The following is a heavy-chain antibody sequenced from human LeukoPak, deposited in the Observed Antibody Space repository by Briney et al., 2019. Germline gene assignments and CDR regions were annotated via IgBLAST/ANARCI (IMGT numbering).Heavy chain of an antibody. CDR1: GGTFSSYA. CDR3: ARDKSGSYHSIDY. J-gene: IGHJ4*02. CDR2: IIPIFDTT. Sequence: SVKVSCKAFGGTFSSYAINWVRQTPGQGLEWMGGIIPIFDTTNYAQKFQGRVTITADASTSTAYMELSSLRSEDTAVYYCARDKSGSYHSIDYWGQGTLVTVSS. V-gene: IGHV1-69*13. D-gene: IGHD1-26*01.